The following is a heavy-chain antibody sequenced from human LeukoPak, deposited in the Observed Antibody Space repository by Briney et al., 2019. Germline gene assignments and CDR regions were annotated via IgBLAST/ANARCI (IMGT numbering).Heavy chain of an antibody. CDR3: ARESSGNYYNPLGYMDV. D-gene: IGHD3-10*01. CDR1: GGSISIYY. CDR2: IFTSGIT. V-gene: IGHV4-4*07. J-gene: IGHJ6*03. Sequence: SETLSLTCTVSGGSISIYYWNWIRQPAGKGLERIGRIFTSGITNYDPSLKSRVTMSVDTSKNQFSLNLSSVTAADTAVYYCARESSGNYYNPLGYMDVWGKGTTVTVSS.